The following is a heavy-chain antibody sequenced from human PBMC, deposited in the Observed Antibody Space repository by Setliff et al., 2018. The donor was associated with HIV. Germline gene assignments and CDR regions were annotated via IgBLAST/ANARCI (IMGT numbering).Heavy chain of an antibody. CDR1: GYTFTSYD. D-gene: IGHD3-10*01. CDR2: ISAYNGNT. J-gene: IGHJ6*02. V-gene: IGHV1-18*01. CDR3: AREIGDYYYYYGMDV. Sequence: ASVKVSCKASGYTFTSYDISWVRQAPGQGLEWMGWISAYNGNTNYAQKLQGRVTMTTDTSTSTAYMELRSLRSDDTAVYYCAREIGDYYYYYGMDVWGQGTTVTVSS.